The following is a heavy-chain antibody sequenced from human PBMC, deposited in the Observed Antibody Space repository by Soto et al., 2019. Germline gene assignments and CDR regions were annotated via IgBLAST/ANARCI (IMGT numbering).Heavy chain of an antibody. D-gene: IGHD1-20*01. CDR2: ISYEGTNK. V-gene: IGHV3-30*18. CDR3: AKEFHTWNYFDY. J-gene: IGHJ4*02. CDR1: GFTFSSSG. Sequence: GGSLRLSCAASGFTFSSSGMHWVRQAPGKGLEWVAVISYEGTNKYYADSVKGRFTISRDNSKNTLYLQMNSLRGEDTGVYYCAKEFHTWNYFDYWGQGTLVTVSS.